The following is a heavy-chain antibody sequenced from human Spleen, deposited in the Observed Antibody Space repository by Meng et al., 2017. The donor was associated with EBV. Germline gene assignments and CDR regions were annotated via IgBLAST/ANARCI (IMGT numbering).Heavy chain of an antibody. CDR1: GFIFSDSY. V-gene: IGHV3-11*01. J-gene: IGHJ4*02. Sequence: VPVGQSGGELVMPGGSVKLSCAASGFIFSDSYMSWIRQTPGKGLEWISYISNSGTTIKYADSVKGRFTISRDNAKNSLYLQMNSLRADDTAVYYCARGTGRWTFDYWGQGTLVTVSS. CDR2: ISNSGTTI. D-gene: IGHD3/OR15-3a*01. CDR3: ARGTGRWTFDY.